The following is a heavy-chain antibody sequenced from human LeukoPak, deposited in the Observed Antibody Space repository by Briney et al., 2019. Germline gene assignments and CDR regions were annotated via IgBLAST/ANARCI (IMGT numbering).Heavy chain of an antibody. Sequence: PSETLSLTCAVYGGSFSGYYWSCIRQPPGKGLEGIGEINQSGSTNYNPSLKSRVTISVDTSKNQFSLKLSSVTAADTAVYYCARRRAGLRRDLWFDPWGQGTLVTVSS. CDR1: GGSFSGYY. CDR3: ARRRAGLRRDLWFDP. CDR2: INQSGST. D-gene: IGHD2-15*01. V-gene: IGHV4-34*01. J-gene: IGHJ5*02.